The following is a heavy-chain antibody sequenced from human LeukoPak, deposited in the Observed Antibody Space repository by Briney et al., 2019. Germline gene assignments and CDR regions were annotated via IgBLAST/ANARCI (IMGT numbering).Heavy chain of an antibody. CDR3: ARVVAAGNDY. V-gene: IGHV3-7*01. CDR1: GFTFSSYW. Sequence: GGSLRLSCGASGFTFSSYWMSWVRQAPGKGLEWVANIEEDGSEKYYVDSVKGRFTISRDNAKNSLYLQVNSLRVEDTAVYYCARVVAAGNDYWGQGTLVTVSS. D-gene: IGHD6-13*01. CDR2: IEEDGSEK. J-gene: IGHJ4*02.